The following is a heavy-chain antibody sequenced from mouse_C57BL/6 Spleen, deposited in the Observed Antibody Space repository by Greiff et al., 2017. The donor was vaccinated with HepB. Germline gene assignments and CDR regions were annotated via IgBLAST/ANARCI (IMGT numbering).Heavy chain of an antibody. CDR3: ARSDYGSSYPLDY. CDR1: GYAFSSYW. CDR2: IYPGDGDT. V-gene: IGHV1-80*01. Sequence: VQLQQSGAELVKPGASVKISCKASGYAFSSYWMNWVKQRPGKGLEWIGQIYPGDGDTNYNGKFKGKATLTADKSSSTAYMQLSSLTSEDSAVYFCARSDYGSSYPLDYWGQGTTLTVSS. J-gene: IGHJ2*01. D-gene: IGHD1-1*01.